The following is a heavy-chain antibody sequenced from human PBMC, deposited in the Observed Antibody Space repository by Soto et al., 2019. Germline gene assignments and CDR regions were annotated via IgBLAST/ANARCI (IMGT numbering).Heavy chain of an antibody. CDR2: IYASGAA. CDR3: ARSHSFDGSIYHYYFDF. J-gene: IGHJ4*02. Sequence: SETLSLTCTVSGGSISTYYWSWIRQPPGGTLEWIGYIYASGAATYNPSLESRVTMSVDMPNNEFSLELTSLTAADTAVYYCARSHSFDGSIYHYYFDFWGQGTLVTVSS. D-gene: IGHD3-10*01. CDR1: GGSISTYY. V-gene: IGHV4-59*01.